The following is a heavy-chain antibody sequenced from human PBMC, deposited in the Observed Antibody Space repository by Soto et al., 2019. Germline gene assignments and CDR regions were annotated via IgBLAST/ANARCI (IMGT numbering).Heavy chain of an antibody. V-gene: IGHV3-48*03. J-gene: IGHJ4*02. D-gene: IGHD2-2*01. CDR2: ISSAGDSS. CDR1: GFTFRSYE. CDR3: ARVYCSTTTCHVQAFDS. Sequence: GSLRLSCVASGFTFRSYEMNWVRQAPGKTLEWVSYISSAGDSSYYADSVKGRFTISRDNAKNSLSLQMNSLRVEDTAVYYCARVYCSTTTCHVQAFDSWGQGTLVTVSS.